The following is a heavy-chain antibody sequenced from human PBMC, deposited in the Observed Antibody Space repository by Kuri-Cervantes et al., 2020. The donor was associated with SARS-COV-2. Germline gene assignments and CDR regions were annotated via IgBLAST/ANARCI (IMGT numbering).Heavy chain of an antibody. Sequence: GSLRLSCAVSGASISSHYWSWIRQPPGKGLEWVGYIYYSGSTNYNPSLKSRVTISVDTSKNQFSLKLSSVTAADTAVYYCAQSRSIAARRPWYFDLWGRGTLVTVSS. D-gene: IGHD6-6*01. CDR2: IYYSGST. CDR1: GASISSHY. CDR3: AQSRSIAARRPWYFDL. V-gene: IGHV4-59*11. J-gene: IGHJ2*01.